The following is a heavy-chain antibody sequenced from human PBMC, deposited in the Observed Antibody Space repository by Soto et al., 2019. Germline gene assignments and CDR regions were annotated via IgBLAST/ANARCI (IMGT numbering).Heavy chain of an antibody. Sequence: QVQLQESGPGLVKPSETLCLTCAVSGGSISSYYWSWIRQPPGKGLEWIGYIYYSGSTNYNPSLKSRVTISVDTSKNQFSLKLSSVTAADTAVYYCARRWGRTFDYWGQRTLVTVSS. V-gene: IGHV4-59*08. D-gene: IGHD1-26*01. CDR2: IYYSGST. CDR3: ARRWGRTFDY. J-gene: IGHJ4*02. CDR1: GGSISSYY.